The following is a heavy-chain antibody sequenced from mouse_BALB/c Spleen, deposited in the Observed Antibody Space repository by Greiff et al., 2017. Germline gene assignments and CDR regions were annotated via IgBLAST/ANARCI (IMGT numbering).Heavy chain of an antibody. CDR2: ISSGGSYT. CDR1: GFTFSSYA. D-gene: IGHD1-1*01. V-gene: IGHV5-9-4*01. Sequence: EVKLVESGGGLVKPGGSLKLSCAASGFTFSSYAMSWVRQSPEKRLEWVAEISSGGSYTYYPDTVTGRFTISRDNAKNTLYLEMSSLRSEDTAMYYCARDPLTTNGVYAMDYWGQGTSVTVSS. J-gene: IGHJ4*01. CDR3: ARDPLTTNGVYAMDY.